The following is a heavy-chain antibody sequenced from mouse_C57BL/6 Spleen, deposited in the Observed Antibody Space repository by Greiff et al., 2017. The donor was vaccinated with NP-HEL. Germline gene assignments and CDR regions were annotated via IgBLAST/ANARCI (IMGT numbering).Heavy chain of an antibody. V-gene: IGHV1-9*01. CDR2: ILPGSGST. CDR3: ARYRANYDYDWFAY. CDR1: GYTFTGYW. J-gene: IGHJ3*01. Sequence: QVQLQQSGPELVKPGASVKLSCKATGYTFTGYWIEWVKQRPGHGLEWIGEILPGSGSTNYNEKFKGKATFTADTSSNTAYMQLSSLTTEDSAIYYCARYRANYDYDWFAYWGQGTLVTVSA. D-gene: IGHD2-4*01.